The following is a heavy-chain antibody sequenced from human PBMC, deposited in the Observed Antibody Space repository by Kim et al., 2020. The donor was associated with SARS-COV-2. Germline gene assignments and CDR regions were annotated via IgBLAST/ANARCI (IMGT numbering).Heavy chain of an antibody. J-gene: IGHJ5*02. CDR3: ARGYGSGSYYGNWFDP. Sequence: SETLSLTCTVSGGSISSGGYYWSWIRQHPGKGLEWIGYIYYSGSTYYNPSLKSRVTISVDTSKNQFSLKLSSVTAADTAVYYCARGYGSGSYYGNWFDPWGQGTLVTVSS. CDR1: GGSISSGGYY. CDR2: IYYSGST. V-gene: IGHV4-31*03. D-gene: IGHD3-10*01.